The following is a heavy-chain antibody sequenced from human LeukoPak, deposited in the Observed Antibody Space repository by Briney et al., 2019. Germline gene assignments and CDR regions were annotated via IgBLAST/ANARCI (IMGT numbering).Heavy chain of an antibody. CDR2: ISSSSSYI. CDR3: AKEGPYSSGPGDY. Sequence: GGSLRLSCAASGFTFSSYSMNWVRQAPGKGLEWVSSISSSSSYIYYADSVKGRFTISRDNAKNSLYLQMNSLRAEDTAVYYCAKEGPYSSGPGDYWGQGTLVTVSS. V-gene: IGHV3-21*01. CDR1: GFTFSSYS. D-gene: IGHD6-19*01. J-gene: IGHJ4*02.